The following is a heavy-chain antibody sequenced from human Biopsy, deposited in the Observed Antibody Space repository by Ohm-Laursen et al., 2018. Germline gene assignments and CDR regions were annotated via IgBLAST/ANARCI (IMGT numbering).Heavy chain of an antibody. D-gene: IGHD2-8*01. Sequence: SLSLSCSASGFTLSYYSMTWVRQAPGKGLEWVSSIRSGGDYMFYADSVKGRFTISRDNAKNSLYLQMNSLRAEDTAVYYCARHHCTNGVCLGVYFDYWGQGTLVTVSS. J-gene: IGHJ4*02. CDR2: IRSGGDYM. V-gene: IGHV3-21*04. CDR1: GFTLSYYS. CDR3: ARHHCTNGVCLGVYFDY.